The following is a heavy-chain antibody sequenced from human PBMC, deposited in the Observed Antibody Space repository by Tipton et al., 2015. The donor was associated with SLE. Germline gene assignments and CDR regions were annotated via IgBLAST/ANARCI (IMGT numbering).Heavy chain of an antibody. CDR1: GGSISSNY. D-gene: IGHD3-3*01. Sequence: TLSLTCTVSGGSISSNYWSWIRQPPGKGLEWIGYIYYSGSTNYNPSLKSRVTISVDTSKNQFSLKLSSVTAANTAVYYCARSPRGGGYYPYYFDYWGQGTLVTVSS. CDR3: ARSPRGGGYYPYYFDY. J-gene: IGHJ4*02. V-gene: IGHV4-59*01. CDR2: IYYSGST.